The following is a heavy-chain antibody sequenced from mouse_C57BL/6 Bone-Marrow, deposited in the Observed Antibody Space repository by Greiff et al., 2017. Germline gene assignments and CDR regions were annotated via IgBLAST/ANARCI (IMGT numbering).Heavy chain of an antibody. CDR3: ASGPLVGSSDV. D-gene: IGHD1-1*01. J-gene: IGHJ1*03. CDR1: GYTFTSYD. CDR2: FYPRDGST. V-gene: IGHV1-85*01. Sequence: VKLQESGPELVKPGASVKLSCKASGYTFTSYDINWVKQRPGQGLEWIGWFYPRDGSTKYNEKFKGKATLTVDTSSSTAYMELHSLTSEDSAVYFCASGPLVGSSDVWGTGTTVTVSS.